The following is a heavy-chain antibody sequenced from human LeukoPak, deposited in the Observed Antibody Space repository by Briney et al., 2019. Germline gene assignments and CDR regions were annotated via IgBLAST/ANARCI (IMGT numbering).Heavy chain of an antibody. V-gene: IGHV3-74*01. CDR2: INSDGSST. D-gene: IGHD6-13*01. J-gene: IGHJ4*02. Sequence: GGSLRLSCAAPGFTFSSYWMHWVRQAPGKGLVWVSRINSDGSSTSYADSVKGRFTISRDNAKNTLYLQMNSLRAEDTAVYYCARRIAAAGTALGYWGQGTLVTVSS. CDR1: GFTFSSYW. CDR3: ARRIAAAGTALGY.